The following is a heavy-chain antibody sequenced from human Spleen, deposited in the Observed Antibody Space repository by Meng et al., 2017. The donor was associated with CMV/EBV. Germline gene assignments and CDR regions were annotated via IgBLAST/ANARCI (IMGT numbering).Heavy chain of an antibody. CDR3: AKEYSRRGYSYGFDY. V-gene: IGHV3-23*01. J-gene: IGHJ4*02. CDR1: GFTFDDYG. D-gene: IGHD5-18*01. CDR2: ISGSGGST. Sequence: GESLKISCAASGFTFDDYGMSWVRQAPGKGLEWVSAISGSGGSTYYADSVKGRFTISRDNSKNTLYLQMNSLRAEDTAVYYCAKEYSRRGYSYGFDYWGQGTLVTVSS.